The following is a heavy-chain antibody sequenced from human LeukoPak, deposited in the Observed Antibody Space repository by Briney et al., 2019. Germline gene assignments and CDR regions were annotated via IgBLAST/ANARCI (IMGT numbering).Heavy chain of an antibody. D-gene: IGHD3-9*01. CDR2: ISAYTGNT. J-gene: IGHJ4*02. Sequence: GASVKVSCKASGYTFSSYGISWVRQAPGQGLEWMGWISAYTGNTSYAQKLQGRVTMTTDTSTSTAYMDLRSPRSDDTAVFYCARSPHILTGENFDFWGQGTLVTVSS. CDR1: GYTFSSYG. V-gene: IGHV1-18*01. CDR3: ARSPHILTGENFDF.